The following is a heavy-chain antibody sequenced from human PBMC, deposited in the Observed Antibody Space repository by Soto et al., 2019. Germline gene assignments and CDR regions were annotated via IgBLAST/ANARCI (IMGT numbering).Heavy chain of an antibody. CDR2: TDYSGNT. CDR3: ARAVGDPLYYLDY. CDR1: SDSISSYY. D-gene: IGHD6-19*01. Sequence: QVQLQESGPGLVRPSETLSLTCTVSSDSISSYYWIWIRQSPGKGLEGIGYTDYSGNTNYNPSLKSRVTISGDTSKNQFSLRLSSVTAADTAVYYCARAVGDPLYYLDYGGQGTLVTVSS. J-gene: IGHJ4*02. V-gene: IGHV4-59*08.